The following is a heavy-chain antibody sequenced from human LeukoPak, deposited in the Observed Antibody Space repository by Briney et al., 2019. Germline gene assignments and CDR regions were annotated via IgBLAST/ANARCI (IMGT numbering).Heavy chain of an antibody. Sequence: GGSLRLSCAASGFTFSSYWMSWVRQAPGKGLEWVANIKQDGSEKYYVDSVKGRFTISRDNAKNSLYLQMNSLRAEDTAVYYCARAPSDYYDSSGYYLRLTDWGQGTLVTVSS. D-gene: IGHD3-22*01. CDR1: GFTFSSYW. CDR2: IKQDGSEK. V-gene: IGHV3-7*01. CDR3: ARAPSDYYDSSGYYLRLTD. J-gene: IGHJ4*02.